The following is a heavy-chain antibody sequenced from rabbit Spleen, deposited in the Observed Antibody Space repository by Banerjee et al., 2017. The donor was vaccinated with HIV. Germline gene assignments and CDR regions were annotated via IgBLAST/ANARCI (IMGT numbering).Heavy chain of an antibody. D-gene: IGHD6-1*01. J-gene: IGHJ4*01. CDR2: IYVGASGTT. CDR1: GFSLSRDYW. V-gene: IGHV1S45*01. CDR3: SREGAHNVYVPDYFNL. Sequence: EESGGGLVKPEGSLTLTCTASGFSLSRDYWICWVRQAPGKGLEWIACIYVGASGTTYYANWAKGRFTISKTSSTTVTLQMTSLTAADTATYFCSREGAHNVYVPDYFNLWGPGTLVTVS.